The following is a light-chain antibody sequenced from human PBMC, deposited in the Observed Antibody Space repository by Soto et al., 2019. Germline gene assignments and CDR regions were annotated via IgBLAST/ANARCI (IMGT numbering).Light chain of an antibody. CDR1: SSDVGAYNY. J-gene: IGLJ2*01. Sequence: QSALTQPRSVSGSPGQSVTISCTGTSSDVGAYNYVSWYQQHPGKVPKLMIYDVSKRPSGVPDRFSGSKSGNTASLTISGLQAEDEADYYCCSYGGTYPFRIFGGGTKLTVL. CDR3: CSYGGTYPFRI. V-gene: IGLV2-11*01. CDR2: DVS.